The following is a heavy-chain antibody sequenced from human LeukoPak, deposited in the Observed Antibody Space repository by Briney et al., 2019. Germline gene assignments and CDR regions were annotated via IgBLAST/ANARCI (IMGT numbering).Heavy chain of an antibody. Sequence: PSETLSLTCAVYGGSFSGYYWSWIRQPPGKGLEWIGEINHSGSTNYNPSLKSRVTISVDTSKNQFSLKLSSVTAADTAVYYCARSIWYSGSYSDYWGQGTLVTVSS. CDR1: GGSFSGYY. V-gene: IGHV4-34*01. J-gene: IGHJ4*02. D-gene: IGHD1-26*01. CDR3: ARSIWYSGSYSDY. CDR2: INHSGST.